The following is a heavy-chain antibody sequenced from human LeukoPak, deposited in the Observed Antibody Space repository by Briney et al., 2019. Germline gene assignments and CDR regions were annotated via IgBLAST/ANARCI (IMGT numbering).Heavy chain of an antibody. CDR1: GFTFSDYF. Sequence: QAGGSLRLSCAASGFTFSDYFMTWIRQAPGKGLEWVSYISSSSSTIYYVDSVKGRFTISRDNAKNSLYLQMNSLRAEDTAVYYCARGPTMKMDVWGKGTTVTVSS. CDR3: ARGPTMKMDV. D-gene: IGHD3-22*01. CDR2: ISSSSSTI. J-gene: IGHJ6*04. V-gene: IGHV3-11*04.